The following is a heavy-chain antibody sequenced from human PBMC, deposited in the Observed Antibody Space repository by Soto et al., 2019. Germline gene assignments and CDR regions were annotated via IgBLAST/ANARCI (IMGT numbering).Heavy chain of an antibody. J-gene: IGHJ6*02. CDR3: ASTYYYGSGSYSNFYGMDV. CDR2: INPKSGGT. Sequence: ASVKVSCKASGYTFIGYYMHWVRQAPGQGPEWMGWINPKSGGTNYAQKFQDRVTMTRDKSLSTAYMELRRLRSDDTVVYYCASTYYYGSGSYSNFYGMDVWGQGTTVTVSS. D-gene: IGHD3-10*01. CDR1: GYTFIGYY. V-gene: IGHV1-2*02.